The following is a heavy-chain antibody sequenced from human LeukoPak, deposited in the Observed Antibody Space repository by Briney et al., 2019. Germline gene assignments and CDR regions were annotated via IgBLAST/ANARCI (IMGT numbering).Heavy chain of an antibody. CDR2: ISSSRGTM. V-gene: IGHV3-48*03. CDR1: GFTLGSYD. CDR3: ARRFAL. J-gene: IGHJ4*02. D-gene: IGHD3-3*01. Sequence: GGSLRLSCTASGFTLGSYDMNWVRQAPGKGLEWVSKISSSRGTMYYADSVKGRFTMSTDNAKNSLFLQMDSLRAEGTAIYYCARRFALWGQGTLVTVSS.